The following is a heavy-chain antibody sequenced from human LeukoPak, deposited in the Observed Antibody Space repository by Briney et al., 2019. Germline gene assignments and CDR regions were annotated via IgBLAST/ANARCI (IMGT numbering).Heavy chain of an antibody. D-gene: IGHD4-17*01. Sequence: SETLSLTCTVSGGSISSSNYYWGWIRQPPGKGLEWIGNIYYSRSTYYNPSLKSRVTISVDTSKNQFSLKLSSVTAADTAVYYCARGWGTTVTTRASPGEWGQGTLVTVSS. CDR3: ARGWGTTVTTRASPGE. J-gene: IGHJ4*02. CDR1: GGSISSSNYY. V-gene: IGHV4-39*01. CDR2: IYYSRST.